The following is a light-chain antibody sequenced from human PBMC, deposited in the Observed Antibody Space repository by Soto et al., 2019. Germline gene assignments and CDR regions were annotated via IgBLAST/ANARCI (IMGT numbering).Light chain of an antibody. Sequence: SVLTQPPSASGSPGQSVTISCTGTSGYFGDYLSVSWYQQYPVKAPKLMIYEVSKRPSGVPDRFSGSKSGNTASLTVFGLQADDEADYYCSSYAGSNTLGVFGTGTKVTVL. CDR1: SGYFGDYLS. CDR3: SSYAGSNTLGV. V-gene: IGLV2-8*01. J-gene: IGLJ1*01. CDR2: EVS.